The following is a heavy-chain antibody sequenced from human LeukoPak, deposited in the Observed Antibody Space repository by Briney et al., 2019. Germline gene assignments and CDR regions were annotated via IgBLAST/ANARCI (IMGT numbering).Heavy chain of an antibody. D-gene: IGHD5-24*01. Sequence: SSETLSLTCTVSGGSISSGSYYWSWIRQPAGKGLEWVGRIYYSGRTHYNPSLESRVTMSVDMSKNQFSLKLSSVTAADTAVYYCASPRYNWGQGTLVTVSS. CDR3: ASPRYN. CDR1: GGSISSGSYY. CDR2: IYYSGRT. V-gene: IGHV4-39*01. J-gene: IGHJ4*02.